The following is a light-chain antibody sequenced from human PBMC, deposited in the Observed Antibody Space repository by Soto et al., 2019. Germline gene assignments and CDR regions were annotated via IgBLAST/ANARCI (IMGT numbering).Light chain of an antibody. J-gene: IGKJ1*01. Sequence: DSQMPQSPCPLSASVGDTATIACLASQSSRYGLAWFQQKAEQAPKLLIYEASRVESGVPSRISGSGSGTEFTLTISSPQPDDFATYYCQQYNRYPWTFGQGTKVDIK. CDR2: EAS. V-gene: IGKV1-5*03. CDR3: QQYNRYPWT. CDR1: QSSRYG.